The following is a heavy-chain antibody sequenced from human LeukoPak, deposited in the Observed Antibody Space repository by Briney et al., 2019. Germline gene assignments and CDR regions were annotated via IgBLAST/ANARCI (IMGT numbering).Heavy chain of an antibody. Sequence: SETLSLTCTVSGGSVSSGSFYWSWNRQPPGKGLEWIGYSHYSGSTNYNPSLKSRVTMSIDTSKNQFSLKLSSVTVADTAVYYCASSIPVRFDPWGQGTLVTVSS. J-gene: IGHJ5*02. V-gene: IGHV4-61*01. D-gene: IGHD6-19*01. CDR1: GGSVSSGSFY. CDR3: ASSIPVRFDP. CDR2: SHYSGST.